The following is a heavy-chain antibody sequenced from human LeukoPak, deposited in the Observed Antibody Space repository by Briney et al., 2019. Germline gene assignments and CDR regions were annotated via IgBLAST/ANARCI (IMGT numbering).Heavy chain of an antibody. CDR1: GGSISSGGYY. CDR2: IYHSGST. V-gene: IGHV4-30-2*01. CDR3: ARGTREKVGRVYFDY. Sequence: SQTLSLTCTVSGGSISSGGYYWSWIRQPPGKGLEWIGYIYHSGSTYYNPSLKSRVTISVDRSKNQFSLKLSSVTAADTAVYYCARGTREKVGRVYFDYWGQGTLVTVSS. J-gene: IGHJ4*02. D-gene: IGHD1-26*01.